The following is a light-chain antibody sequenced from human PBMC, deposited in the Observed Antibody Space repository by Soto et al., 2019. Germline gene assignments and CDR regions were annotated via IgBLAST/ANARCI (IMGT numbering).Light chain of an antibody. V-gene: IGLV2-14*01. CDR1: RRDIGCYNY. J-gene: IGLJ1*01. Sequence: QSVLTQPASVSGSPGQSITISCTETRRDIGCYNYVHWYQNHPGKEAKIMIYEVNTRPTAVSERFYGSKSGNTASLTISGHQAEDEADYYCRAYTSSSTYVFGSGTKVTVL. CDR3: RAYTSSSTYV. CDR2: EVN.